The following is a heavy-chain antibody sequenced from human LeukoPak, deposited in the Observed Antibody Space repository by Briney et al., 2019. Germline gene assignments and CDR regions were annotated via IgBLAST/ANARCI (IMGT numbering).Heavy chain of an antibody. CDR1: GGSISSYY. J-gene: IGHJ4*02. CDR2: IYYSGST. D-gene: IGHD3-22*01. V-gene: IGHV4-59*01. Sequence: SETLSLTCTVSGGSISSYYWSWIRQPPGKGLEWIGYIYYSGSTNYNPSLKSRVTISVETSKNQFSLKLSSVYYCARVTGYMIEDYFDYWGQGTLVTVSS. CDR3: IEDYFDY.